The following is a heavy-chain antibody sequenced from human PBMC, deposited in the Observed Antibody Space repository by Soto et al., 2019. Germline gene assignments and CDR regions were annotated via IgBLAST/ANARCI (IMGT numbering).Heavy chain of an antibody. CDR1: GGSISSYY. J-gene: IGHJ3*02. V-gene: IGHV4-59*01. CDR3: SRVGVAAFALDI. CDR2: IYYSGST. Sequence: QVQLQEAGPGLVRPSETLSLTCTVSGGSISSYYWSWIRQPPGKGLEWIGYIYYSGSTNYNPSLKSRVTRSVDTSKNQFSLKLSSVTAADTAVYYCSRVGVAAFALDIWGQGTMVTVSS. D-gene: IGHD6-13*01.